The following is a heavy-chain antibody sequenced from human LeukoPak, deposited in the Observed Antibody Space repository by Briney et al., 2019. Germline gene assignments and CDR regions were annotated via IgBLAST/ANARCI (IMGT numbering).Heavy chain of an antibody. J-gene: IGHJ6*02. D-gene: IGHD3-16*02. Sequence: ASVKVSCKASGYTFTGYYMHWVRQAPGQGLEWMGWINPNSGGTNYVQKFQGRVTMTRDTSISTAYMELSRLRSDDTAVYYCARSRIPYFVLSTPIVHYGMDVWGQGTTVTVSS. CDR3: ARSRIPYFVLSTPIVHYGMDV. CDR2: INPNSGGT. CDR1: GYTFTGYY. V-gene: IGHV1-2*02.